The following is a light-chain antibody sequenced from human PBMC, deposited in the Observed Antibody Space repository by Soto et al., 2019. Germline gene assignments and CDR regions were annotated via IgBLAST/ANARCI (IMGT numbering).Light chain of an antibody. Sequence: QSVLTQPRSVSGSPGQSVTISCTGTTSDVGGYNYVSWYQQHPSKAPKLMIYDVTKRPSGVPERFSGSKSGNTASLTISGLQAEDEADYYCCSYAGTYSYVFGTGTKVTVL. J-gene: IGLJ1*01. CDR3: CSYAGTYSYV. CDR2: DVT. CDR1: TSDVGGYNY. V-gene: IGLV2-11*01.